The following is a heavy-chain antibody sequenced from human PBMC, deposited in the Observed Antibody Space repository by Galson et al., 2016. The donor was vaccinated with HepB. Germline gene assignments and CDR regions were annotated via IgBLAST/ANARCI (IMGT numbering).Heavy chain of an antibody. CDR3: ASGSTAYYRYFDF. CDR2: IYNSGIT. J-gene: IGHJ4*02. Sequence: ETLSLTCTVSGGSVSNSNYYWSWIRQPPGKGLEWIGYIYNSGITNYNPSLKSRVTISVDTSKNQVSLKLSFVTGADTAVYYCASGSTAYYRYFDFWGQGTLVTVSS. V-gene: IGHV4-61*01. CDR1: GGSVSNSNYY. D-gene: IGHD3-22*01.